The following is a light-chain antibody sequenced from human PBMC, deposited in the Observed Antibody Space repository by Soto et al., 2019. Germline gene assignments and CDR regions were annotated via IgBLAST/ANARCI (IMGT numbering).Light chain of an antibody. CDR2: DAS. CDR1: QSVSSNY. J-gene: IGKJ5*01. Sequence: EIVLTQSPDTLSLSPGARATLSCRASQSVSSNYLAWYQQKPGQPPRLLIYDASKRATGIPPRFSGSGSGTDFTLTISSLEPDDFAVYYCQQRSNWQITFGQGTRLEIK. V-gene: IGKV3D-20*02. CDR3: QQRSNWQIT.